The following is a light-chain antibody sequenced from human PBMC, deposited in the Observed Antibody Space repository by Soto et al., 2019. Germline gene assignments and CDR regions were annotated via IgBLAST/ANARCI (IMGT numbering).Light chain of an antibody. Sequence: QSVLTQPPSASGSPGQSVAISCTGTSSDVGGYNYVSWYQQHPGKAPKLMIYEVSNRPSGVSNRFSGSKSGNTASLTISGLQAEDEADYYCSSYTSSSTYGFGAGTKV. CDR2: EVS. V-gene: IGLV2-14*01. CDR1: SSDVGGYNY. J-gene: IGLJ1*01. CDR3: SSYTSSSTYG.